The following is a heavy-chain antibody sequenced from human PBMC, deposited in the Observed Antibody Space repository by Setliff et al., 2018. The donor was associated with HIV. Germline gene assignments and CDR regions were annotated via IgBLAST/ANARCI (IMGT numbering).Heavy chain of an antibody. V-gene: IGHV4-59*08. CDR3: ARHSITLVVGVPERDDAFDI. D-gene: IGHD3-22*01. CDR1: GGSISNYY. Sequence: PSETLSLTCTVSGGSISNYYWSWIRQSPEKGLEWIGYIHYSGSTNYNPSLKSRVTISLDTSKNQFSLKLSSVTAADTAVYYCARHSITLVVGVPERDDAFDIWGQGTMVTVSS. J-gene: IGHJ3*02. CDR2: IHYSGST.